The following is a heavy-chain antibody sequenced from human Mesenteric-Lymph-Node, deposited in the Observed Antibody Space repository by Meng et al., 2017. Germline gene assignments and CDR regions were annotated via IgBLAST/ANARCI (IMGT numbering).Heavy chain of an antibody. CDR3: AKHRNLVVPAAIFWFDP. CDR1: GFTFSSYA. D-gene: IGHD2-2*01. J-gene: IGHJ5*02. V-gene: IGHV3-23*01. CDR2: ISGSGGST. Sequence: EVQLLESGGGLVQPGGSLRLSCAASGFTFSSYAMSWVRQAPGKGLEWVSAISGSGGSTYYADSVKGRFTISRDNSNNTLYLQMNSLRAEDTAVYYCAKHRNLVVPAAIFWFDPWGQGTLVTVSS.